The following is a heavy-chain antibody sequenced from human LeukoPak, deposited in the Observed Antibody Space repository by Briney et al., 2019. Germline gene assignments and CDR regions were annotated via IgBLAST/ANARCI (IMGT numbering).Heavy chain of an antibody. V-gene: IGHV1-69*01. J-gene: IGHJ5*02. D-gene: IGHD2/OR15-2a*01. CDR3: ARDRRGDNNNWFDP. CDR2: IIPIFGTA. Sequence: SVKVSCKASGGTFSSYAISWVRQAPGQGLEWMGGIIPIFGTANYAQKFQGRVTITADESTSTAYMELSSLRSEDTAVYYCARDRRGDNNNWFDPWGQGTLVTVSS. CDR1: GGTFSSYA.